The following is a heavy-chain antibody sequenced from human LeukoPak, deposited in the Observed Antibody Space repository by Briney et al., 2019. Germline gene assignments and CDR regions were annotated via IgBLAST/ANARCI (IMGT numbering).Heavy chain of an antibody. J-gene: IGHJ6*03. D-gene: IGHD3-10*01. CDR1: GYPISSGYY. Sequence: SETLSLTCTVSGYPISSGYYWGWIRQPPGKGLEWIGSIYHSGSTYYNPSLKSRVTISVDTSKNQFSLKVSSVTAADTAVYYCARLGSESYSARYYYMDVWGKGTTVTISS. CDR3: ARLGSESYSARYYYMDV. V-gene: IGHV4-38-2*02. CDR2: IYHSGST.